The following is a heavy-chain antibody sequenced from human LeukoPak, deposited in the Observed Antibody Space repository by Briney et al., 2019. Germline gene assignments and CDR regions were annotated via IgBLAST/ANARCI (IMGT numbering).Heavy chain of an antibody. V-gene: IGHV4-39*07. J-gene: IGHJ4*02. CDR3: ARKGSPRSGFDY. CDR1: GGSISSSSYY. CDR2: IYYSGST. D-gene: IGHD3-10*01. Sequence: ASETLSLTCTVSGGSISSSSYYWGWIRQPPGKGREWIGSIYYSGSTYYNPSLKSRVTISVDTSKNQFSLKLSSVTAADTAVYYCARKGSPRSGFDYWGQGTLVTVSS.